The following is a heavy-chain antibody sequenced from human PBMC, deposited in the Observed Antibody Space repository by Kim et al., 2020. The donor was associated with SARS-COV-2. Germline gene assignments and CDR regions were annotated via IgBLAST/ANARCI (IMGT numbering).Heavy chain of an antibody. CDR1: GFTFSTYW. V-gene: IGHV3-74*01. Sequence: GVSLRLSCAASGFTFSTYWMHWVRQAPGKGLTWVSHINTDGTTTNYADSVKGRFTISRDNAKNTLFLHMDSLRVEDTAVYYCARFAIVGGTTTWGQGTLV. CDR3: ARFAIVGGTTT. J-gene: IGHJ4*02. CDR2: INTDGTTT. D-gene: IGHD1-26*01.